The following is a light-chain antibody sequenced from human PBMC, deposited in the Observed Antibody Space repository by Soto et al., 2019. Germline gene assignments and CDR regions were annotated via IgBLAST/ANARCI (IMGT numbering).Light chain of an antibody. J-gene: IGKJ1*01. Sequence: DIQMTQSPSSLSASVGDRVTITCRASQSISSWLAWYQQKPGKAPKLLIYKASTLKSGVPSRFSGSGSGTECTLTISSLQPDDVPTYYCQHYNSYSEAFAQGTKVDI. CDR3: QHYNSYSEA. V-gene: IGKV1-5*03. CDR2: KAS. CDR1: QSISSW.